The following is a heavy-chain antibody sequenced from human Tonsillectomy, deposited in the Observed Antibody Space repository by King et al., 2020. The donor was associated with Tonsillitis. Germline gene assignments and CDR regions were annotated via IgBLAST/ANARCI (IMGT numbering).Heavy chain of an antibody. D-gene: IGHD1-26*01. CDR2: INGDARIT. Sequence: QLVQSGGGVVQPGGSLRLSCAASGFTFDDYAMHWVRQAPGKGLDWVSLINGDARITFYADSVRGRLTISRNTSKNALYLAMNSLRSEDTAFYYWAKDQLPHRRGGYPIGNAFQIWGQGTMVTVSA. CDR1: GFTFDDYA. V-gene: IGHV3-43*02. CDR3: AKDQLPHRRGGYPIGNAFQI. J-gene: IGHJ3*02.